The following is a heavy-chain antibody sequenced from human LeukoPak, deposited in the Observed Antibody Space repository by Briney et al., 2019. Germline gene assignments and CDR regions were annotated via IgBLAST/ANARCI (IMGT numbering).Heavy chain of an antibody. Sequence: PGGTLRLSCAASGFTFSSCAMSWVRQAPGKGLEWVSVISGSGGTTHYADSLRGRFIISRDNSKNTLYLQMNSLRAEDTAVYYCEAVAWGPYMDVWGKGTTVTVSS. CDR3: EAVAWGPYMDV. J-gene: IGHJ6*03. D-gene: IGHD6-19*01. CDR1: GFTFSSCA. V-gene: IGHV3-23*01. CDR2: ISGSGGTT.